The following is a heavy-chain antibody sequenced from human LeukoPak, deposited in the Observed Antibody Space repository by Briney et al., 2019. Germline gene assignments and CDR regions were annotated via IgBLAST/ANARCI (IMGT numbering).Heavy chain of an antibody. CDR1: GFTFSSYA. CDR3: AKDRYSYAFEYFES. J-gene: IGHJ4*02. D-gene: IGHD3-16*01. V-gene: IGHV3-23*01. Sequence: PGGSLRLSCAASGFTFSSYAMSWVRQAPGKGLEWVSAISGSGGSTYYADSVKGWFTISRDNSKNTLSLQVSSLRAEDTAVYYCAKDRYSYAFEYFESWGQGTLVTVSS. CDR2: ISGSGGST.